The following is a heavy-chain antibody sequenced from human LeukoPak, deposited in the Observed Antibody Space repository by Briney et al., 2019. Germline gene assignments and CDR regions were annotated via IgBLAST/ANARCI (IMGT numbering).Heavy chain of an antibody. CDR1: GGTFSSYA. V-gene: IGHV1-69*13. D-gene: IGHD6-19*01. CDR3: ARVLLSGIAVAGTDDPHYYYMDV. CDR2: IIPIFGTA. Sequence: ASVKVSCKASGGTFSSYAISWVRQAPGQGLEWMGGIIPIFGTANYAQKFQGRVTITADESTSTAYMELSSLRSEDTAVYYCARVLLSGIAVAGTDDPHYYYMDVWGKGTTVTVSS. J-gene: IGHJ6*03.